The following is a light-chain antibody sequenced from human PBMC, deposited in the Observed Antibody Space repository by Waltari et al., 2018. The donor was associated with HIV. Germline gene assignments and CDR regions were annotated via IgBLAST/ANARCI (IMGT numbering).Light chain of an antibody. CDR1: RTVLYHSDNQNY. V-gene: IGKV3-15*01. CDR3: LHYNNWPQVT. Sequence: DIVMTQSPDSLAVSLGETVSINCRSSRTVLYHSDNQNYLAWYQQKPGQAPRLLIYGASTRATGIPARFSGSGSGTEFTLTINSLQSEDFAVYHCLHYNNWPQVTFGGGTKVEI. CDR2: GAS. J-gene: IGKJ4*01.